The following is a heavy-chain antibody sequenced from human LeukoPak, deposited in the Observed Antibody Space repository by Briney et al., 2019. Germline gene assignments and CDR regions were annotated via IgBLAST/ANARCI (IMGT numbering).Heavy chain of an antibody. CDR3: AKDYCSGGSCYSGVDY. J-gene: IGHJ4*02. Sequence: GGSLRLSCAASGCTVSSNYMSWVRQAPGKGLEWVSVIYSGGGTYYADSVKGRFTISRDNSKNTLYLQMNSLRAEDTAVYYCAKDYCSGGSCYSGVDYWGQGTLVTVSS. CDR1: GCTVSSNY. D-gene: IGHD2-15*01. V-gene: IGHV3-53*01. CDR2: IYSGGGT.